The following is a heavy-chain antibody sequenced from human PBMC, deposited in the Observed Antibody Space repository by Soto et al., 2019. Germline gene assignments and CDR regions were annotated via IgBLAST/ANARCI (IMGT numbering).Heavy chain of an antibody. CDR2: ISSSGSTI. J-gene: IGHJ6*02. V-gene: IGHV3-48*03. Sequence: SGGSLRLSCAASGFTFSSYEMNWVRQAPGKGLEWVSYISSSGSTIYYADSVKGRFTISRDNAKNSLYLQMNSLRAEDTAVYYCASGVDTSMVYYYYGIDVWGHVPPFPVP. CDR1: GFTFSSYE. D-gene: IGHD5-18*01. CDR3: ASGVDTSMVYYYYGIDV.